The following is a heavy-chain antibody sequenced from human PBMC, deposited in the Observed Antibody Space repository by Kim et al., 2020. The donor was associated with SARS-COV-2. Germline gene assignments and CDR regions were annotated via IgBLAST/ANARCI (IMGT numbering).Heavy chain of an antibody. CDR2: IKQDGSEK. CDR3: ARESIVVVPAARRGGWFDP. Sequence: GGSLRLSCAASGFTFSSYWMSRVRQAPGKGLEWVANIKQDGSEKYYVDSVKGRFTISRDNAKNSLYLQMNSLRAEDTAVYYCARESIVVVPAARRGGWFDPWGQGTLVTVSS. CDR1: GFTFSSYW. J-gene: IGHJ5*02. D-gene: IGHD2-2*01. V-gene: IGHV3-7*01.